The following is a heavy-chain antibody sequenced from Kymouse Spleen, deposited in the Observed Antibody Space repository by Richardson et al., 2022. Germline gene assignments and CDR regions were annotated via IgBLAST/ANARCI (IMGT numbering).Heavy chain of an antibody. J-gene: IGHJ4*02. CDR3: AKERITGTTELGY. V-gene: IGHV3-30*18. CDR2: ISYDGSNK. D-gene: IGHD1-7*01. Sequence: QVQLVESGGGVVQPGRSLRLSCAASGFTFSSYGMHWVRQAPGKGLEWVAVISYDGSNKYYADSVKGRFTISRDNSKNTLYLQMNSLRAEDTAVYYCAKERITGTTELGYWGQGTLVTVSS. CDR1: GFTFSSYG.